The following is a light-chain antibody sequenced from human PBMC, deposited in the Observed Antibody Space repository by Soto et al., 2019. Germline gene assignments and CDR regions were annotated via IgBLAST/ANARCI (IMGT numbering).Light chain of an antibody. V-gene: IGKV3-15*01. CDR3: QQYENWPLT. Sequence: EIVMTQSPATLSVSPGERATLSCRASQSVSSNLAWYQQRPGQAPRLLIYGASTRATGISARFSGSRSGTEFTLSISSLQSEEFAVYHCQQYENWPLTFGGGTKVEIK. CDR1: QSVSSN. CDR2: GAS. J-gene: IGKJ4*01.